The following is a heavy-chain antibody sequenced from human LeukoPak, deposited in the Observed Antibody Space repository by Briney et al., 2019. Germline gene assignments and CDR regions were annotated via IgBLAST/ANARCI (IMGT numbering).Heavy chain of an antibody. CDR2: IYHSGST. CDR3: ATYRLGAATFDY. V-gene: IGHV4-30-2*01. J-gene: IGHJ4*02. CDR1: GGSISSGGYS. Sequence: SETLSLSCAVSGGSISSGGYSWSWIRQPPGKGLEWIGYIYHSGSTYYNPSLKSRVTISVDRSKNQFSLKLSSVTAADTAVYYCATYRLGAATFDYWGQGTLVTVSS. D-gene: IGHD6-13*01.